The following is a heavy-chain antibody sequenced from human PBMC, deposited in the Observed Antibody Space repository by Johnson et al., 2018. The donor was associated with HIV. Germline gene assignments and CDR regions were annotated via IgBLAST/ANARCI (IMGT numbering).Heavy chain of an antibody. V-gene: IGHV3-9*01. CDR1: GFTFDYYA. CDR2: ISWNSGSI. CDR3: ARDSSNSFRFEMYAFDI. J-gene: IGHJ3*02. D-gene: IGHD6-6*01. Sequence: VQLVESGGGVVQPGRSLRLSCAASGFTFDYYAMHWVRQAPGKGLEWVSGISWNSGSIGYADSVKGRFTISRDNSKNTLYLQMNSLRPEDTAVYYCARDSSNSFRFEMYAFDIWGQGTMVTVSS.